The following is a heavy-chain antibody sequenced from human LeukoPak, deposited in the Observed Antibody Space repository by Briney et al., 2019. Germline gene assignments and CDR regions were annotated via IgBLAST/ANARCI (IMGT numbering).Heavy chain of an antibody. CDR2: ISGSGGST. Sequence: PGGSLRLSCAASGFTFSSYAMSWVRQAPGKGLEWVSAISGSGGSTYYADSVKGRFTISRDNSNNTLYLQMNSLRAEHTAVYYCAKDREEVEMATIVDYWGQGTLVTVSS. J-gene: IGHJ4*02. CDR3: AKDREEVEMATIVDY. V-gene: IGHV3-23*01. D-gene: IGHD5-24*01. CDR1: GFTFSSYA.